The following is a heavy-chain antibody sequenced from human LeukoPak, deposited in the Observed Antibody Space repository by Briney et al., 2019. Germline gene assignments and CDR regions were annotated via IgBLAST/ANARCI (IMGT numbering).Heavy chain of an antibody. CDR3: ARDWHSYSSSLWGAFDI. CDR1: GGSISSGGYY. CDR2: IYHSGST. D-gene: IGHD6-13*01. J-gene: IGHJ3*02. V-gene: IGHV4-30-2*01. Sequence: SETLSLTCTVSGGSISSGGYYWSWIRQPPGKGLEWIGYIYHSGSTYYNPSLKSRVTISVDRSKNQFSLKLSSVTAADTAVYYCARDWHSYSSSLWGAFDIWGQGTMVTVSS.